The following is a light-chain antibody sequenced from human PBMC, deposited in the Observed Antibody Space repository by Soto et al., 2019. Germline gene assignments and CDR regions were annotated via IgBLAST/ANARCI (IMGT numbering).Light chain of an antibody. Sequence: EIVLTQSPGTLSLSPGERATLSCRASQAIGSIYLAWYQQKPGQAPRLLIYGASNRATGIPDRFSGSGSGTDFTLTINRLEAEDFAVYYCQQYDSSLTWTFGQGTKVDIK. J-gene: IGKJ1*01. V-gene: IGKV3-20*01. CDR1: QAIGSIY. CDR2: GAS. CDR3: QQYDSSLTWT.